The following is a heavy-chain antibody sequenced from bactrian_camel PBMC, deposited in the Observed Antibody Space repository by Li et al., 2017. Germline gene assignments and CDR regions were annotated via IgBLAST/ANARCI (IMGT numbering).Heavy chain of an antibody. Sequence: VQLVESGGGLVQAGGSLRLSCLVDCGWAFGCDFLAWFREAAGKERGGIGGIDDDGTTKYADSVKGRFVISRDNAKNTLYLQINSLKPEDSATYYCAAGQGVGWCLDVIRVGAEPDFDYWGHGTQVTVS. J-gene: IGHJ6*01. D-gene: IGHD5*01. CDR3: AAGQGVGWCLDVIRVGAEPDFDY. CDR1: GWAFGCDF. V-gene: IGHV3S55*01. CDR2: IDDDGTT.